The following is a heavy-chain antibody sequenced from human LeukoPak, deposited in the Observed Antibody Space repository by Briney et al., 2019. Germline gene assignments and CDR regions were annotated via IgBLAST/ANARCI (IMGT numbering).Heavy chain of an antibody. CDR2: IYYSGST. CDR1: GGSISSYY. V-gene: IGHV4-59*01. Sequence: PSETLSLTCTVSGGSISSYYWSWIRQPPGKGLEWIGYIYYSGSTNYNPSLKSQVTISVDTSKNQFSLKLSSVTAADTAVYYCARDSDISGLDYWGQGTLVTVSS. J-gene: IGHJ4*02. D-gene: IGHD3-9*01. CDR3: ARDSDISGLDY.